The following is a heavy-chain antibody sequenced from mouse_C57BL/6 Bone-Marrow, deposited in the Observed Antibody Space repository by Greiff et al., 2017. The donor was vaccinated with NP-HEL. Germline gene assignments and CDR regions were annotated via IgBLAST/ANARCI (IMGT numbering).Heavy chain of an antibody. Sequence: EVHLVESGPELVKPGASVKISCKASGYSFTGYYMNWVKQSPEKSLEWIGEINPSTGGTTYNQKFKAKATLTVDKSSSTAYMQLKSLTSEDSAVYYCARIHYYDYFDYWGQGTTLTVSS. J-gene: IGHJ2*01. CDR3: ARIHYYDYFDY. D-gene: IGHD1-2*01. CDR2: INPSTGGT. CDR1: GYSFTGYY. V-gene: IGHV1-42*01.